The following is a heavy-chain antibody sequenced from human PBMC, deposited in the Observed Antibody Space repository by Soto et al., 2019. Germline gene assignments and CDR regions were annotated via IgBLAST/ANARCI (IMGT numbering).Heavy chain of an antibody. CDR3: AKDLVDYDILTGYMFDY. J-gene: IGHJ4*02. Sequence: PGGSLRLSCAASGFTFSSYAMSWVRQAPGKGLEWVSAISGSGGSTYYADSVKGRFTISRDNSKNTLYLQMNSLRAEDTAVYYCAKDLVDYDILTGYMFDYWGQGTLVTVSS. CDR2: ISGSGGST. D-gene: IGHD3-9*01. CDR1: GFTFSSYA. V-gene: IGHV3-23*01.